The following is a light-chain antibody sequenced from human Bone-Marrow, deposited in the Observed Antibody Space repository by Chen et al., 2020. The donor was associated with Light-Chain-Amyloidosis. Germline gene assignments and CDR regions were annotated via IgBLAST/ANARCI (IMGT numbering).Light chain of an antibody. Sequence: DIQMTQSPSYLSASVGDRATITCRASQNIDRHLNWYQHKPGTAPNLLIFAASDLRSGVPSRFSGSGSGTDFALTISSLQPEDFATYYCQQSYGPTPEFTFGQGTRLDI. J-gene: IGKJ2*01. CDR1: QNIDRH. CDR3: QQSYGPTPEFT. V-gene: IGKV1-39*01. CDR2: AAS.